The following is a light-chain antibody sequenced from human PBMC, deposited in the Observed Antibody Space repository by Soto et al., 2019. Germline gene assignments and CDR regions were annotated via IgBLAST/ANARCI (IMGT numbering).Light chain of an antibody. CDR3: HQYNTWPPHFT. CDR1: QSVSSSY. J-gene: IGKJ3*01. V-gene: IGKV3-20*01. Sequence: EIVLTQSPGTLSLSPGERATLSCRASQSVSSSYLAWYQQKPGQAPRLLIYDVSNRATGIPARFSGSGSGTDFTLTISSLQSDDLAVYYCHQYNTWPPHFTFGPGTKVDNK. CDR2: DVS.